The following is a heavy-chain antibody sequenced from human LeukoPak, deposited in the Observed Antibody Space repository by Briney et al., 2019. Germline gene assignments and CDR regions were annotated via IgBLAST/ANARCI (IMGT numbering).Heavy chain of an antibody. CDR2: IYPGDSDT. CDR3: ARTRTAAGFDAFDI. J-gene: IGHJ3*02. CDR1: GYSFVSYW. V-gene: IGHV5-51*01. D-gene: IGHD6-13*01. Sequence: GESLKISCKGSGYSFVSYWIAWVRQMPGKGLEWMGIIYPGDSDTRYSPSFQGQVTISADKSISTAYLQWSSLKASDTAIYYCARTRTAAGFDAFDIWGQGTMVTVSS.